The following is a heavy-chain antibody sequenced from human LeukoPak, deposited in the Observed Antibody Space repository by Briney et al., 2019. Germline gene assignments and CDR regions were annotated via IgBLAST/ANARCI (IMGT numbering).Heavy chain of an antibody. J-gene: IGHJ4*02. CDR2: IIPIIGIP. D-gene: IGHD5-18*01. V-gene: IGHV1-69*04. Sequence: ASVKVSCKASGGTFSSYAISWVRQAPGQGLEWMGRIIPIIGIPNYAQKFQGRVTITADRSTSTAYVELSSLRSEDTAVYYCARELRVGATAMVIMDFWGQGTLVTVSS. CDR1: GGTFSSYA. CDR3: ARELRVGATAMVIMDF.